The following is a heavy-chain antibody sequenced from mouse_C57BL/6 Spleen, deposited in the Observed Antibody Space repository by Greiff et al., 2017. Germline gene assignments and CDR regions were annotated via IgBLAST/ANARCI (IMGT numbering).Heavy chain of an antibody. J-gene: IGHJ3*01. CDR1: GYTFTDYY. Sequence: EVQLQQSGPVLVKPGASVKMSCKASGYTFTDYYMNWVKQSHGKSLEWIGVINPYNGGTSYNQKFKGKATLTVDKSSSTAYMELNSLTSEDSAVYYCAREEDYGSSFAYWGQGTLVTVSA. V-gene: IGHV1-19*01. D-gene: IGHD1-1*01. CDR3: AREEDYGSSFAY. CDR2: INPYNGGT.